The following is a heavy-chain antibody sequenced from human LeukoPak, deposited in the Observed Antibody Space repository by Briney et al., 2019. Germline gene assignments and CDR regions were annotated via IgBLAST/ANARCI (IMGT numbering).Heavy chain of an antibody. CDR1: GFTFKSYA. V-gene: IGHV3-21*01. CDR3: ARRGYSDSSGYDY. J-gene: IGHJ4*02. Sequence: GGSLRLSCATSGFTFKSYAMNWVRQSPGKGLEWVSSISGDSTDIYYADSLMGRSTISRDNAKNSLYLQINSLRAEDTAIYYCARRGYSDSSGYDYWGQRTLVTVSS. CDR2: ISGDSTDI. D-gene: IGHD3-22*01.